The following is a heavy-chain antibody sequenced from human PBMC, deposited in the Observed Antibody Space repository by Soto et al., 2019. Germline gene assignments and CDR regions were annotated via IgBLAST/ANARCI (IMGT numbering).Heavy chain of an antibody. V-gene: IGHV3-30-3*01. CDR2: ISYDGSNK. CDR1: GFTFSSYA. CDR3: ARGIQLWFGERQGLINY. Sequence: QVQLVESGGGVVQPGRSLRLSCAASGFTFSSYAMHWVRQAPGKGLEWVAVISYDGSNKYYADSVKGRFTISRDNSKNTLYLQMNSLRAEDTAVYYCARGIQLWFGERQGLINYWGQGTLVTVSS. J-gene: IGHJ4*02. D-gene: IGHD3-10*01.